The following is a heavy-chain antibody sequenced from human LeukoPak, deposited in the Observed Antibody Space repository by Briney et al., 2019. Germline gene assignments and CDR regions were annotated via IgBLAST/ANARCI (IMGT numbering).Heavy chain of an antibody. CDR3: ARYSIAAVYYFDY. J-gene: IGHJ4*02. CDR2: IYYSGRT. V-gene: IGHV4-61*01. Sequence: SETLSLTCTVSGGSVSSGSYYWSWIRQPPGKGLEWIGYIYYSGRTNYNPSLKSRVTISVDTSKNQFSLKLSSVTAADTAVYYCARYSIAAVYYFDYWGQGTLVTVSS. CDR1: GGSVSSGSYY. D-gene: IGHD6-13*01.